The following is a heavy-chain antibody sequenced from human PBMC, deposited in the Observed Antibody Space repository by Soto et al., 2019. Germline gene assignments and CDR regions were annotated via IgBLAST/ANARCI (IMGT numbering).Heavy chain of an antibody. Sequence: QVQLVESGGGVVQPGRSLRLSSAASGFTFSSYAMHWVRQAPGKGLEGVAVMSYDGSNKYYADSVKGRFTISRDNSKNTLYLKMKSLRVEDTAVYYCARPLWRDDYNWGYFDLWGRGTLVTVSS. CDR2: MSYDGSNK. J-gene: IGHJ2*01. D-gene: IGHD4-4*01. V-gene: IGHV3-30-3*01. CDR1: GFTFSSYA. CDR3: ARPLWRDDYNWGYFDL.